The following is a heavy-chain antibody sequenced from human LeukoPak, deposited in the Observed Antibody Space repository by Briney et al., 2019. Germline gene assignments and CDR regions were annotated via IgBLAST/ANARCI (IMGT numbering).Heavy chain of an antibody. Sequence: PSETLSLTCTVSGGSISYYYWSWIRQPPGKGLEWIGYIYTSGSTKYNPSLNSRVTISVDTSRNQFSLKLSSVTATDTAVYYCARHGPSHYYDYHINVWGKGTTVTVSS. J-gene: IGHJ6*03. CDR3: ARHGPSHYYDYHINV. CDR2: IYTSGST. CDR1: GGSISYYY. V-gene: IGHV4-4*09.